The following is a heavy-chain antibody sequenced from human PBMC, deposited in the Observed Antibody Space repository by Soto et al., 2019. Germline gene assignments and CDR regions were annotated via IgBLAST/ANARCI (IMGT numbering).Heavy chain of an antibody. J-gene: IGHJ3*02. V-gene: IGHV5-10-1*01. CDR1: GYSFTNYW. D-gene: IGHD3-9*01. Sequence: GESLKISCQGSGYSFTNYWITWVRQVPGKGLEWMGRIDPTDSYINYSPSFEGHVTISTDKSISTAYLQWSSLKTSDTAMYYCARLLDLNAFDIWGQGTMVTVSS. CDR3: ARLLDLNAFDI. CDR2: IDPTDSYI.